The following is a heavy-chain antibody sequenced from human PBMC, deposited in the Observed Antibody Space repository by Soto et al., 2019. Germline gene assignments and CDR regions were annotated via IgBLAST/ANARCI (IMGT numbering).Heavy chain of an antibody. V-gene: IGHV1-46*01. J-gene: IGHJ4*02. CDR2: INPSGGST. CDR3: ARSRDSSGYCDY. D-gene: IGHD3-22*01. Sequence: ASVKVSCKASGYTFTSYYMHWVRQAPGQGLEWMGIINPSGGSTSYAQKFQGRVTITADESTSTAYMELSSLRSEDTAVYYCARSRDSSGYCDYWGQGTLVTVSS. CDR1: GYTFTSYY.